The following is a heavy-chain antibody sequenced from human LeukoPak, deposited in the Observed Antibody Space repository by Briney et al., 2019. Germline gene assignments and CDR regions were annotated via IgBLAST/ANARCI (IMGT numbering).Heavy chain of an antibody. CDR2: ISASGSAT. Sequence: GGSLRLSCAASGFIFSNYGMNWVRQAPGKGLEWVAAISASGSATSYADSVRGRFTISRDNSKSTTYLQMNSLRADDTAVFYCAKDLCLCDFWSGYFDYWGQGIPVTVSS. D-gene: IGHD3-3*01. V-gene: IGHV3-23*01. J-gene: IGHJ4*02. CDR1: GFIFSNYG. CDR3: AKDLCLCDFWSGYFDY.